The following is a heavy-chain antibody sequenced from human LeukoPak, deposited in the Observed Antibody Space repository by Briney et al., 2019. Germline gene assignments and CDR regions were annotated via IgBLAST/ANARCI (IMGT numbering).Heavy chain of an antibody. CDR1: GFTFNNYT. CDR2: VSGSGGRT. J-gene: IGHJ6*03. V-gene: IGHV3-23*01. D-gene: IGHD5-12*01. Sequence: PAGSLTLSCAASGFTFNNYTKSWGRQAPGKGMEWVPGVSGSGGRTNYVDSVKDRFTISRDNSKNTVHLQLESLRVEDTAVYYCAKGSRYNSGRLHYMDVWGKGTAVSVPS. CDR3: AKGSRYNSGRLHYMDV.